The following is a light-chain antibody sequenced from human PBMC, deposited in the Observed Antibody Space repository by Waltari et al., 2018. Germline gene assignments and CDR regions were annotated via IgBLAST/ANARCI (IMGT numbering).Light chain of an antibody. CDR2: GAS. J-gene: IGKJ3*01. CDR3: QQYNNWPPLFT. V-gene: IGKV3D-15*01. CDR1: QSISNN. Sequence: EIVMTPSPATLSVAPGDRATLSCRASQSISNNLASYQQKPGQPPRLLIYGASTRATGIPARFSGNRSGTEFTLTISSLQSEDFAVYYCQQYNNWPPLFTFGPGTKVDMK.